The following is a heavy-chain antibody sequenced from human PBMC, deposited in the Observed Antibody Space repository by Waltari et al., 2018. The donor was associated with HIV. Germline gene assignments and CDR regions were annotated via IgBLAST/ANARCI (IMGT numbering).Heavy chain of an antibody. D-gene: IGHD3-10*01. J-gene: IGHJ4*02. Sequence: QVQLVASGGGVVQPGTSMRISCAAPGFTFWHYAIHWVRQAPGKGLEWVTVISYDGIEKFYADSVKGRFTISRDNSKNTLYLQMNSLRAEDTAVYYCARGRGGPDYWGQGTRVTVSS. V-gene: IGHV3-30*01. CDR2: ISYDGIEK. CDR1: GFTFWHYA. CDR3: ARGRGGPDY.